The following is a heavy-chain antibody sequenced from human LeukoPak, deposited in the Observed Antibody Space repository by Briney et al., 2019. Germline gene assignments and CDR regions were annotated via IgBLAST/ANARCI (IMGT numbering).Heavy chain of an antibody. D-gene: IGHD4-17*01. CDR1: GGSISGYY. J-gene: IGHJ4*02. V-gene: IGHV4-59*01. CDR2: IFYSGST. CDR3: ARESAYGSWL. Sequence: SETLSLTCTVSGGSISGYYWNWIRQPPGKGLEWMGYIFYSGSTNYNPSLKSRVTITVDTSKNHFSLNLSSVTAADTALYYCARESAYGSWLWGQGTLVTVSS.